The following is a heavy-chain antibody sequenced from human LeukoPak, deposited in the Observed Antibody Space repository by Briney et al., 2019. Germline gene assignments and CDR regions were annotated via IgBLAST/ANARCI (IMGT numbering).Heavy chain of an antibody. CDR1: GGSISSSSYY. D-gene: IGHD6-19*01. CDR2: IYYSGST. J-gene: IGHJ4*02. Sequence: PSETLSLTCTVSGGSISSSSYYWGWIRQPPGKGLEWIGSIYYSGSTYYNPSLKSRVTISVDTSKNQFSLKLSSVTAADTAVYYCARAQWLDDFDYWGQGTLVTVSS. V-gene: IGHV4-39*07. CDR3: ARAQWLDDFDY.